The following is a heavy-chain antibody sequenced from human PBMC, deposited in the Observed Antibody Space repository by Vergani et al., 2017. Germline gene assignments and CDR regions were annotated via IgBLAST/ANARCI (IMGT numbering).Heavy chain of an antibody. CDR2: IIPLFGTA. CDR1: GGTFSSYA. CDR3: ARSDIAAAGPDY. D-gene: IGHD6-13*01. J-gene: IGHJ4*02. Sequence: QVQLVQSGAEVKKPGSSVKVSCKASGGTFSSYAISWVRQAPGQGLEWMGGIIPLFGTANYAQKFQGRVTITADESTSTAYMELGSLRSEDTAVYYCARSDIAAAGPDYWGQGTLVTVAS. V-gene: IGHV1-69*01.